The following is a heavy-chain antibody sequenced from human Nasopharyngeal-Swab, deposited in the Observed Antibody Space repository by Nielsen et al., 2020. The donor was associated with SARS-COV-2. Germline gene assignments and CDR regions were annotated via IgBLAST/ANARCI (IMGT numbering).Heavy chain of an antibody. CDR1: GFTFSDYY. V-gene: IGHV3-11*04. Sequence: GESLKISCAASGFTFSDYYTSWIRQAPGKGLEWVSYISSSGSTRYYADSVKGRFTISRDNAKNSLYLQMNSLRAEDTAVYYCARDYCSSTSCYDYWGQGTLVTVSS. CDR3: ARDYCSSTSCYDY. J-gene: IGHJ4*02. CDR2: ISSSGSTR. D-gene: IGHD2-2*01.